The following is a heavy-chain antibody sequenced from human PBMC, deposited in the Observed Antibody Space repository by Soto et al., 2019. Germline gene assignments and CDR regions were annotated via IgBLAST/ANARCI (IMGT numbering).Heavy chain of an antibody. CDR1: GGSISSYY. CDR3: ARGTFYYDSSDDDAFDI. J-gene: IGHJ3*02. CDR2: IYYSGTT. D-gene: IGHD3-22*01. Sequence: SETLSLTCTVSGGSISSYYWSWIRQPPGKGLEWIGYIYYSGTTNYNLSLKSRVTISVDTSKNQFSLKLSSVTAADTAVYYCARGTFYYDSSDDDAFDIWGQGTMVTVSS. V-gene: IGHV4-59*01.